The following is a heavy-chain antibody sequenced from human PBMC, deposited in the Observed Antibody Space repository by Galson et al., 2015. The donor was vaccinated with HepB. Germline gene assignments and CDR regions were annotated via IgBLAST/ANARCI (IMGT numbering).Heavy chain of an antibody. Sequence: SLRLSCAASGFTVSSNYMSWVRQAPGKGLEWVSVIYSGGSTYYADSVKGRFTISRDNSKNTLYLQMNSLRAEDTAVYYCATGEGWGSGYPGYWGQGTLVTVSS. CDR3: ATGEGWGSGYPGY. CDR2: IYSGGST. J-gene: IGHJ4*02. D-gene: IGHD3-22*01. V-gene: IGHV3-53*01. CDR1: GFTVSSNY.